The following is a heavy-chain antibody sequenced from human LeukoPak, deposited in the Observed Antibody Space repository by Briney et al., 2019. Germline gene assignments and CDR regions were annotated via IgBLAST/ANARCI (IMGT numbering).Heavy chain of an antibody. D-gene: IGHD5-18*01. CDR1: GFTFSRYA. J-gene: IGHJ5*02. V-gene: IGHV3-23*01. CDR2: ISDSGGST. Sequence: GGSLRLSCAASGFTFSRYAMSWVRQAPGKGLEWVSSISDSGGSTYYADSVKGRFTISRDNSKNTLYLQMNTLRVEDTAMYYCASLDTAKQPLANHWGQGTLVTVSS. CDR3: ASLDTAKQPLANH.